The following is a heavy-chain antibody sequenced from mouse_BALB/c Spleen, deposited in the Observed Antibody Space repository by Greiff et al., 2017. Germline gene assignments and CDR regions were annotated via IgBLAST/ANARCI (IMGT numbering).Heavy chain of an antibody. CDR2: ISDGGSYT. V-gene: IGHV5-4*02. CDR3: AVRVYYAMDY. Sequence: EVKLMESGGGLVKPGGSLKLSCAASGFTFSDYYMYWVRQTPEKRLEWVATISDGGSYTYYPDSVKGRFTISRDNAKNNLYLQMSSLKSEDTAMYYCAVRVYYAMDYWGQGTSVTVSS. D-gene: IGHD2-14*01. CDR1: GFTFSDYY. J-gene: IGHJ4*01.